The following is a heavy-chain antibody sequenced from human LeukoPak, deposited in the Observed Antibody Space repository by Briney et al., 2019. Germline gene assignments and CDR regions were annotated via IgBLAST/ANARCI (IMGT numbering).Heavy chain of an antibody. CDR2: IYYSGST. CDR1: RGSISSYY. V-gene: IGHV4-59*01. J-gene: IGHJ4*02. Sequence: SETLSLTCTVSRGSISSYYWSWIRQPPGKGLEWIGYIYYSGSTNYNPSLKSRVTISVDTSKNQFSLKLSSVTAADTAVYYCARVGMYDSSGYYSIGLNYWGQGTLVTVSS. CDR3: ARVGMYDSSGYYSIGLNY. D-gene: IGHD3-22*01.